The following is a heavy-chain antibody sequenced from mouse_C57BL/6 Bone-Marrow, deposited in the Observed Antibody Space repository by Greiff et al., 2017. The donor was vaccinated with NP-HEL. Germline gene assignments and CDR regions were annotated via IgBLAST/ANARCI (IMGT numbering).Heavy chain of an antibody. CDR3: ARRTGTCDY. CDR1: CSPFTRYG. D-gene: IGHD4-1*01. Sequence: QVQLPQSGAELARPGASVKLSCQSSCSPFTRYGISWVQPRPCQGLSCIGEIYPRSGNTYYNEKFTGKATLTADKSSSTAYMELRSLTSEDSAVYFWARRTGTCDYWGQGTTLTVSS. V-gene: IGHV1-81*01. J-gene: IGHJ2*01. CDR2: IYPRSGNT.